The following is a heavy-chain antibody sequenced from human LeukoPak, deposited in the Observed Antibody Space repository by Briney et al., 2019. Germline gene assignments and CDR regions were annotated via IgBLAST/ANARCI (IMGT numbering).Heavy chain of an antibody. V-gene: IGHV3-23*01. CDR1: GFTFSSYA. CDR3: AKAPSRGYSYGHPRYFDY. J-gene: IGHJ4*02. Sequence: GGSLRLSCAASGFTFSSYAMSWVRQAPGKGLEWVSAISGSGGSTYYADSVKGRFTISRDNSKNTLYLQMNGLRAEDTAVYYCAKAPSRGYSYGHPRYFDYWGQGTLVTVSS. D-gene: IGHD5-18*01. CDR2: ISGSGGST.